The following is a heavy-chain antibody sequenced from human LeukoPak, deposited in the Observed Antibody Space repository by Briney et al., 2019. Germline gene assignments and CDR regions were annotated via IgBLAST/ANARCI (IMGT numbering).Heavy chain of an antibody. CDR2: INPNSGGT. D-gene: IGHD6-19*01. Sequence: GASVKVSCKASGYTFAGYYMHWVRQAPGQGLEWMGWINPNSGGTNYAQKFQGRVTMTRDTSISTAYMELSRLRSDDTAVYYCARGIAVAPGLPSYYMDVWGKGTTVTISS. CDR3: ARGIAVAPGLPSYYMDV. J-gene: IGHJ6*03. V-gene: IGHV1-2*02. CDR1: GYTFAGYY.